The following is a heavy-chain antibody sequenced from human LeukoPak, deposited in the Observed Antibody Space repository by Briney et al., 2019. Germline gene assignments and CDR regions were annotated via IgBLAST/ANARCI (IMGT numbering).Heavy chain of an antibody. V-gene: IGHV4-59*01. CDR2: IYYSGST. J-gene: IGHJ4*02. CDR3: ARGNPMVYAMIDY. Sequence: PSETLSLTCTVSGDSISSYYWSWIRQPPGKGLEWIGYIYYSGSTNYNPSLKSRVTISVDTSKNQFSLKLSSVTAADTAVYYCARGNPMVYAMIDYWGQGTLVTVSS. CDR1: GDSISSYY. D-gene: IGHD2-8*01.